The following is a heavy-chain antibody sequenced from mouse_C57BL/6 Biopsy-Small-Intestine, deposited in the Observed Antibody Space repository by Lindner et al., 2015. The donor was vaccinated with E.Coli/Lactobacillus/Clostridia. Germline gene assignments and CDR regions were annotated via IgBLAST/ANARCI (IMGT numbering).Heavy chain of an antibody. D-gene: IGHD1-1*01. CDR3: ARDYGSRPFWYFDV. CDR2: IYPNNGGN. J-gene: IGHJ1*03. CDR1: GYTFADYY. Sequence: VQLQESGPELVKPGASVKMSCKASGYTFADYYMHWVKQSRGQTLEWIGYIYPNNGGNGYKQKFKGRATLTVDQSSSTAYMELRSLTSEDSAVYYCARDYGSRPFWYFDVWGTGTTVTVSS. V-gene: IGHV1-34*01.